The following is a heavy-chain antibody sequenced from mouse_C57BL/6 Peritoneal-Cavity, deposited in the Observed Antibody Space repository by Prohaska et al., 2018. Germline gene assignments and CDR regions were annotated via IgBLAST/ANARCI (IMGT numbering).Heavy chain of an antibody. Sequence: DVQLQESGPGLVKPSQSLSLTCSVTGYSITSGYYWNWIRQFPGNKLEWMGYISYDGSNNYNPSLKNRISITRDTSKNQLFLKLNSLTTEDTAIYYCARDDYYAMDYWGQGTSVTVSS. V-gene: IGHV3-6*01. CDR1: GYSITSGYY. CDR2: ISYDGSN. J-gene: IGHJ4*01. CDR3: ARDDYYAMDY.